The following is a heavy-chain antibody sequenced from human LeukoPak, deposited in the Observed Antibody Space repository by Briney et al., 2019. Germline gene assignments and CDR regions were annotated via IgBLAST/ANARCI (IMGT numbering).Heavy chain of an antibody. D-gene: IGHD5-18*01. CDR3: SREATYSYALKAFDI. CDR1: GGSMSSDY. J-gene: IGHJ3*02. V-gene: IGHV4-59*01. Sequence: PSETLSLTCTVSGGSMSSDYWSWIRQPPGKGLEWIGHIYYSGGTSYNPSLRSRVTISIDMSKNQFSLKLSSVTAADTAVYYCSREATYSYALKAFDIWGQGTMVTVSS. CDR2: IYYSGGT.